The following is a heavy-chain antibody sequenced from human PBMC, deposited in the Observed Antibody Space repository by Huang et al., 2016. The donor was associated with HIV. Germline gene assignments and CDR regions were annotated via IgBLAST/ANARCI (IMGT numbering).Heavy chain of an antibody. CDR2: SSPTLGTA. CDR1: GGSFRNFA. V-gene: IGHV1-69*01. D-gene: IGHD3-22*01. J-gene: IGHJ4*02. CDR3: ATVDYYDTSGPQRGYFDN. Sequence: QVQLVQSGAEVKKPGSSVKVSCKASGGSFRNFALGWVRQAPGQGLEWMGGSSPTLGTANYAQKFQGRVTISADESTSTAYMELSSLRSEDTAVYYCATVDYYDTSGPQRGYFDNWGQGTLVTVSS.